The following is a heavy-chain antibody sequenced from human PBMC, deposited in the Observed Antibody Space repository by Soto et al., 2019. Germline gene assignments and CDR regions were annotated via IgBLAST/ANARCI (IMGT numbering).Heavy chain of an antibody. CDR1: GYSFTSYW. CDR2: IDPSDSYT. V-gene: IGHV5-10-1*01. Sequence: GESLKISCKGSGYSFTSYWISWVRQMPGKGLEWMGRIDPSDSYTNYSPSFQGHVTISADKSISTAYLQWSSLKASDTAMYYCARSPSIAARFNWFDPWGQGTLVTASS. CDR3: ARSPSIAARFNWFDP. D-gene: IGHD6-6*01. J-gene: IGHJ5*02.